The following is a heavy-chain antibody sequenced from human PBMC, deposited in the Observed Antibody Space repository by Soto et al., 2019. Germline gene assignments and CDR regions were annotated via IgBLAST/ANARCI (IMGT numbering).Heavy chain of an antibody. Sequence: QVQLVQSGAEVKKPGSSVKVSCKASGGTFSSYAISWVRQAPGQGLEWMGGIIPIFGTANYAQQFQGRVTITADKSTSTAYMELSSLGSEDTAVYDCARASLGAMIGVHWYFDLWGRGTLVTVSS. D-gene: IGHD3-22*01. CDR2: IIPIFGTA. V-gene: IGHV1-69*06. CDR1: GGTFSSYA. CDR3: ARASLGAMIGVHWYFDL. J-gene: IGHJ2*01.